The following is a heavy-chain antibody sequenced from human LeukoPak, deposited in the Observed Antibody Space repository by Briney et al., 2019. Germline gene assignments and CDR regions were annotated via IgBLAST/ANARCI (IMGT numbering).Heavy chain of an antibody. Sequence: GGSLRLSCAASGFTFSNNWMHWVRHAPGKGLVWVSLITSDGGGTSYADSVKGRFTISRDNAKNTLYLQMNSLRAEDTAVYYCARGGVTGAWDYWGQGSLVTLSS. D-gene: IGHD1-26*01. CDR3: ARGGVTGAWDY. CDR2: ITSDGGGT. J-gene: IGHJ4*02. CDR1: GFTFSNNW. V-gene: IGHV3-74*01.